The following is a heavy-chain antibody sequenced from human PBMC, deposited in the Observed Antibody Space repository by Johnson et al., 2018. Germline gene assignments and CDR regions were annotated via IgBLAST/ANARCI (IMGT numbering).Heavy chain of an antibody. Sequence: VQLVQSGGGVVQPGRSLRLSCAASGFTLSSYAMSWVRQAPGKGLEWVSAISGSGGSTYYADSVKGRFTISRDNSKNTLYLQMNSLRAEDTAVYYCAKDLLGYSYGTDAFDIWGQGTMVTVSS. J-gene: IGHJ3*02. D-gene: IGHD5-18*01. CDR2: ISGSGGST. V-gene: IGHV3-23*04. CDR3: AKDLLGYSYGTDAFDI. CDR1: GFTLSSYA.